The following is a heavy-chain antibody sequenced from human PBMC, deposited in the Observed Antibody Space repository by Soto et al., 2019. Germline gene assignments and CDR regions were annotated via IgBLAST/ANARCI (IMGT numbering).Heavy chain of an antibody. CDR3: ARLNIVATSLFDY. Sequence: SETLSLTCTVFGVCISSSSYYWGWIRQPPGKGLEWIGSIYYSGSTSYNPSLKSRVTISVDTSKNQFALKLSSVTAADTAVYYCARLNIVATSLFDYWGQGTPVTVSS. CDR2: IYYSGST. D-gene: IGHD5-12*01. J-gene: IGHJ4*02. V-gene: IGHV4-39*01. CDR1: GVCISSSSYY.